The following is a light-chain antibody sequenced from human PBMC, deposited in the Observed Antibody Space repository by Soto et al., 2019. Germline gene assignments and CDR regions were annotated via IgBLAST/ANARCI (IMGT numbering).Light chain of an antibody. V-gene: IGLV2-23*03. CDR2: EGS. CDR1: SSDVGNYIL. J-gene: IGLJ2*01. CDR3: CSYVGSTTFVV. Sequence: QSALTQPASVSGSPGQSITISCTRTSSDVGNYILVSWYQQHPGKAPKLMIYEGSKRPSGVSNRFSGSKSGNTASLTLSGLQAEDEADYYCCSYVGSTTFVVFGGGTKLTVL.